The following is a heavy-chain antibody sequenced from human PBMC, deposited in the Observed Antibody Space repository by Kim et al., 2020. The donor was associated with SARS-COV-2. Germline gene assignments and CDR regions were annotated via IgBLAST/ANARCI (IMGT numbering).Heavy chain of an antibody. CDR1: GGSFSGYY. CDR2: INHSGST. J-gene: IGHJ4*02. D-gene: IGHD2-15*01. CDR3: ARVGCSGGSCGFDY. Sequence: SETLSLTCAVYGGSFSGYYWSWIRQPPGKGLEWIGEINHSGSTNYNPSLKSRVTISVDTSKNQFSLKLSSVTAADTAVYYCARVGCSGGSCGFDYWGQGTLVTVSS. V-gene: IGHV4-34*01.